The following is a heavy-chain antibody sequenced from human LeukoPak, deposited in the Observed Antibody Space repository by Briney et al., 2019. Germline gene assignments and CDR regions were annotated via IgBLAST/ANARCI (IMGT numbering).Heavy chain of an antibody. CDR3: ARVYYDSSGSGWFDP. D-gene: IGHD3-22*01. CDR2: ISAYNGNT. Sequence: ASVKVSCKASGYTFTSYGISWVRQAPGQGLEWMGWISAYNGNTNYAQKLQGRVTMTTDTSTSTAYMELRSLRSDDTAVYYCARVYYDSSGSGWFDPWGQGTLVTVSS. CDR1: GYTFTSYG. V-gene: IGHV1-18*01. J-gene: IGHJ5*02.